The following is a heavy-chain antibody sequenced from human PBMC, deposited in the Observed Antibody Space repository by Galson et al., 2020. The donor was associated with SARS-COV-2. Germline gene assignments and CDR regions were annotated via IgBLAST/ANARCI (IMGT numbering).Heavy chain of an antibody. CDR1: RFTFSSYA. Sequence: GGSLRLSCAASRFTFSSYAMSWVSQAPGKGLEWVSAISGSGGSTYYADSVKGRFTISRDNSKNTLYLQMNSLRAEDTAVYYCAAYPYYYDSSGYYFDYWGQGTLVTVSS. V-gene: IGHV3-23*01. CDR3: AAYPYYYDSSGYYFDY. J-gene: IGHJ4*02. CDR2: ISGSGGST. D-gene: IGHD3-22*01.